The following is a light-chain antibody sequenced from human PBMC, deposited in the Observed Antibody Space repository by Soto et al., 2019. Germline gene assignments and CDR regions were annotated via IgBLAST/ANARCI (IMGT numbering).Light chain of an antibody. CDR3: QQYNSYWT. CDR1: QSISSW. J-gene: IGKJ1*01. Sequence: DIQMTQSPSTLSASVGDRVTITCRASQSISSWLAWYQQKPGKAPKLLNYKASSLESGDPSRFSGSVSGTEFTLTICSLQPDDFATYYCQQYNSYWTFGQGTKVDIK. CDR2: KAS. V-gene: IGKV1-5*03.